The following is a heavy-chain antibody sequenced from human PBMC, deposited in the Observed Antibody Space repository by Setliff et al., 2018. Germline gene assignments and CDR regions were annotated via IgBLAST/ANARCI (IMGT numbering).Heavy chain of an antibody. Sequence: KTSETLSLTCTVSGASITNINYYWGLIRQPPGKGLEWIGSIFYSGRTFYNPSLKSRVTISVDTSKNQFSLTLSSVTAADTAVYYCARDASASDGRNAFDIWGQGTMVTVSS. CDR3: ARDASASDGRNAFDI. J-gene: IGHJ3*02. D-gene: IGHD1-26*01. CDR1: GASITNINYY. V-gene: IGHV4-39*02. CDR2: IFYSGRT.